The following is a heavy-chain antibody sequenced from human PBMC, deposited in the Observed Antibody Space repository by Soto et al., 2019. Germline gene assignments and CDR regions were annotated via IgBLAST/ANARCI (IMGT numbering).Heavy chain of an antibody. CDR1: GYTFTSYA. Sequence: GASVKVSCKASGYTFTSYAMHWVRQAPGQRLEWMGRINAVHGNTKYAQKFQGRVTITTDKSTSTAYMELSSLRSEDTAVYYCARDRSAFDIWGQGTMVTVSS. V-gene: IGHV1-3*01. CDR3: ARDRSAFDI. CDR2: INAVHGNT. D-gene: IGHD2-15*01. J-gene: IGHJ3*02.